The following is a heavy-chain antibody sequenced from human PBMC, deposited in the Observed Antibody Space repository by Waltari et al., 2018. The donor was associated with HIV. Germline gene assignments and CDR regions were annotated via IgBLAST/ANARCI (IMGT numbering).Heavy chain of an antibody. CDR3: ARGTGPLSPLDL. V-gene: IGHV3-33*01. Sequence: STWDMHWVRQAPGKGLEWLAVVWFDENNKNYAESLKGRLAISRNNAKKTLFLQMNSLRVDDTAVYFCARGTGPLSPLDLWGQGTSVTVSS. CDR1: STWD. J-gene: IGHJ3*01. CDR2: VWFDENNK.